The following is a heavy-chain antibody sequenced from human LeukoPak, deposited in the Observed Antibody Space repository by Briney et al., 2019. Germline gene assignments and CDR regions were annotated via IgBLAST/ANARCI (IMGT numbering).Heavy chain of an antibody. Sequence: GGSLRLSCAASGFTFSSYAMSWVRQAPGKGLEWVAAISGSGGSTYYADSVKGRFTISRDNSKNTLYLQMNSLRAEDTAVYYCAYSSSWFRGHAFDIWGRGTMVTVSS. CDR3: AYSSSWFRGHAFDI. V-gene: IGHV3-23*01. CDR1: GFTFSSYA. D-gene: IGHD6-13*01. J-gene: IGHJ3*02. CDR2: ISGSGGST.